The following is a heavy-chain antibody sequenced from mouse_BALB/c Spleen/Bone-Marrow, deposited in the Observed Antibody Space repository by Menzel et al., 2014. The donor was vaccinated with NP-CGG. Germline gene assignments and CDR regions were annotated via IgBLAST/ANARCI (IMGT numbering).Heavy chain of an antibody. Sequence: QVHVKQSGAELVRPGASVKLSCKASGYTFTSYWINWVKQRPGQGLEWIGNIYPSDSYTNCNQKFKDKATLTVDKSSSTAYMQLSSPTSEDSAVYYCTREGYYGSSYVDYWGQGTTLTVSS. CDR3: TREGYYGSSYVDY. D-gene: IGHD1-1*01. J-gene: IGHJ2*01. CDR1: GYTFTSYW. V-gene: IGHV1-69*02. CDR2: IYPSDSYT.